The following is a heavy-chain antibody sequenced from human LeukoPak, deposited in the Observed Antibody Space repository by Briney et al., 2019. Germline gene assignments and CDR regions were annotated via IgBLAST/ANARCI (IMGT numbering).Heavy chain of an antibody. D-gene: IGHD5-12*01. CDR3: ARGMAAAYDYNWFEP. Sequence: SETLSLTCTASGGSISNYDWSWIRQPAGKGLEWIGRISASGSTRYNPSLPSRVTMSVDTSKNQFSLKLTSVTAADTAVYFCARGMAAAYDYNWFEPWGQGTLVTVSS. CDR1: GGSISNYD. J-gene: IGHJ5*02. V-gene: IGHV4-4*07. CDR2: ISASGST.